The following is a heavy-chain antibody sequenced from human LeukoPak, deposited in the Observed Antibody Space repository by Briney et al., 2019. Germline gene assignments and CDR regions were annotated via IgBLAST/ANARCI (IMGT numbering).Heavy chain of an antibody. CDR2: IYYSGST. CDR1: GGSISSYY. V-gene: IGHV4-59*01. CDR3: ARVSSSSSEYFDY. D-gene: IGHD6-6*01. Sequence: SETLSLXCTVSGGSISSYYWSWIRQPPGKGLEWIGYIYYSGSTNYNPSLKSRVTISVDTSKNQFSLKLSSVTAADTAVYYCARVSSSSSEYFDYWGQGTLVTVSS. J-gene: IGHJ4*02.